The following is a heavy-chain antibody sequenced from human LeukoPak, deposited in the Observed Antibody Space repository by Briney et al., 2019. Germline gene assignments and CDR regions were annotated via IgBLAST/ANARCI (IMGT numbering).Heavy chain of an antibody. Sequence: GESLKISCKGSGYSFTSYWIGWVRQMPGKGLEWVGIIYPGDSDTRYSPSFQGQVTISADKSISTAYLQWSSLKASDTAMYYCALYDSSGYYYAPSDYWGQGTLVTVSS. D-gene: IGHD3-22*01. CDR2: IYPGDSDT. V-gene: IGHV5-51*01. CDR3: ALYDSSGYYYAPSDY. J-gene: IGHJ4*02. CDR1: GYSFTSYW.